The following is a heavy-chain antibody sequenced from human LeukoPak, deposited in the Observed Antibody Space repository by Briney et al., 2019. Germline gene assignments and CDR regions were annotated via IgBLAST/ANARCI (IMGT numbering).Heavy chain of an antibody. D-gene: IGHD1-26*01. Sequence: GGSLRLSCAASAFSFSDYNMNWVRQAPGKGLEWVSSITSTGSYIYYADSVKGRFTISRDNAKNSLFLQLNSLRAEDTAVYYCARDPYSGTYSDYYYYYMDVWGKGTTVTISS. V-gene: IGHV3-21*01. CDR2: ITSTGSYI. CDR1: AFSFSDYN. CDR3: ARDPYSGTYSDYYYYYMDV. J-gene: IGHJ6*03.